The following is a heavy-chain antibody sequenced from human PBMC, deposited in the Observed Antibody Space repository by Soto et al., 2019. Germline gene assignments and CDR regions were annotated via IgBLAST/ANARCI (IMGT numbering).Heavy chain of an antibody. J-gene: IGHJ5*02. Sequence: GASVKVSCKASGYTFTSYDINWVRQATGQGLEYLGWMNPNSGNTAYVQKFQGRVTMTWDTSITTAYMELSSLRSEDTAVYFCARGIKYGAYSRWFDPWGQGTLVTVYS. CDR1: GYTFTSYD. CDR3: ARGIKYGAYSRWFDP. V-gene: IGHV1-8*01. CDR2: MNPNSGNT. D-gene: IGHD4-17*01.